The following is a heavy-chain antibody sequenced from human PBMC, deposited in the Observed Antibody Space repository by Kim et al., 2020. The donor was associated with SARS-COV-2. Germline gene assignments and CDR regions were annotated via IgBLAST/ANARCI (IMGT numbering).Heavy chain of an antibody. CDR3: ARGGIAAAGNFDY. D-gene: IGHD6-13*01. V-gene: IGHV7-4-1*02. J-gene: IGHJ4*02. Sequence: YAQGFTGRFVFSLDTSVSTAYLQISSLKAEDTAVYYCARGGIAAAGNFDYWGQGTLVTVSS.